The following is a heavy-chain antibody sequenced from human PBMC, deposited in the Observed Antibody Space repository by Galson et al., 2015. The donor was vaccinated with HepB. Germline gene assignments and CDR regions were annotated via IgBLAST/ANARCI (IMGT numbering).Heavy chain of an antibody. CDR2: TYYRSKWYN. D-gene: IGHD2-15*01. CDR1: GDSVSSNSVT. J-gene: IGHJ3*02. CDR3: ARKDRVAFDI. Sequence: CAISGDSVSSNSVTWNWIRQSPSRGLEWLGRTYYRSKWYNDYAVSVKGRITINPDTSKNQFSLQLNSVTPEDTTVYYCARKDRVAFDIWGQGTMVTVSS. V-gene: IGHV6-1*01.